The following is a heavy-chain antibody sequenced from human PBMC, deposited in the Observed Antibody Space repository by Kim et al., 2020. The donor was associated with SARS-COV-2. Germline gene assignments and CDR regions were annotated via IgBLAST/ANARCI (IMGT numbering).Heavy chain of an antibody. CDR1: GFTFSSYG. V-gene: IGHV3-30*18. J-gene: IGHJ6*02. Sequence: GGSLRLSCAASGFTFSSYGMHWVRQAPGKGLEWVAVISYDGSNKYYADSVKGRFTISRDNSKNTLYLQMNSLRAEDTAVYYCAKALWGDCYQCGGMDVWGQGTTVTVSS. D-gene: IGHD2-21*02. CDR2: ISYDGSNK. CDR3: AKALWGDCYQCGGMDV.